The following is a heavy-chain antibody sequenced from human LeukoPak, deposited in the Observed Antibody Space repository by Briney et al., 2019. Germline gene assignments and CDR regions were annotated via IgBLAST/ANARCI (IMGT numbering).Heavy chain of an antibody. CDR2: IKSKTDGGTT. J-gene: IGHJ4*02. D-gene: IGHD6-13*01. CDR3: AKAAAGFDY. V-gene: IGHV3-15*01. CDR1: GFTFSNTW. Sequence: GGSLRLSCAASGFTFSNTWMTWVRQAPGKGLEWVGRIKSKTDGGTTDYAAPVKGRFTISRDDSQNTLYLQMSNLKTEDTAVYYCAKAAAGFDYWGQGTLVTVSS.